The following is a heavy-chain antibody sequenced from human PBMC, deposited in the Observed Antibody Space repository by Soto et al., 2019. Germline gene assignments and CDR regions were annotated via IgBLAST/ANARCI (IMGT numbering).Heavy chain of an antibody. Sequence: QITLNESGPTLVKPTQTLTLTCTFSGFSLSTRDVGVGWIRQPPGVALEWLGVVYWDDSKTYSPSLESRLTITKDSSKNQVVLRMTKMDPVDTATYYCAHCRGGLASFWGQGTLVTVSS. CDR1: GFSLSTRDVG. D-gene: IGHD2-2*01. CDR2: VYWDDSK. CDR3: AHCRGGLASF. V-gene: IGHV2-5*02. J-gene: IGHJ4*02.